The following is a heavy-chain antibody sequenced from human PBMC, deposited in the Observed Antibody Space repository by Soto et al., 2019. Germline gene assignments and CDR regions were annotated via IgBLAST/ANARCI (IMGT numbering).Heavy chain of an antibody. CDR3: ASSKRQRWFGEFPFAY. D-gene: IGHD3-10*01. J-gene: IGHJ4*02. CDR2: INAGNGNT. CDR1: GYTFTSYA. V-gene: IGHV1-3*01. Sequence: ASVKVSCKASGYTFTSYAMHWVRQAPGQRLEWMGWINAGNGNTKYSQKFQGRVTITRDTSASTAYMELSSLRSEDTAVYYCASSKRQRWFGEFPFAYWGQGTLVTVSS.